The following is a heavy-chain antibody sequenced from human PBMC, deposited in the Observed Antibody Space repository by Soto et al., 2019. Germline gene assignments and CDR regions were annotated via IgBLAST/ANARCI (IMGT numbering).Heavy chain of an antibody. Sequence: ASVKVSCKASGYTLTSHGITSVRQATGQGQEWMGWIEAKNRNTTYAQKKQGRINMTTDTSTSTAYMELRSLRSDDTAVYYCARGAAAGTRQFDIWGQGTMVSVSS. CDR1: GYTLTSHG. CDR3: ARGAAAGTRQFDI. J-gene: IGHJ3*02. D-gene: IGHD6-13*01. V-gene: IGHV1-18*04. CDR2: IEAKNRNT.